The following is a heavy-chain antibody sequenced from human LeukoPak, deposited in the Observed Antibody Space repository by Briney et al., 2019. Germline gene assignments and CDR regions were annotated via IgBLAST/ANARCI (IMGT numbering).Heavy chain of an antibody. J-gene: IGHJ4*02. D-gene: IGHD6-13*01. CDR3: ARVGIAAAGTFDY. Sequence: PSETLSLTCAVYGGSFSGYYWSWIRQPPGKGLEWMGEINHSGSANYNPSLKSRVTISVDTSKNQFSLKLSSVTAADTAVYYCARVGIAAAGTFDYWGQGTLVTVSS. V-gene: IGHV4-34*01. CDR1: GGSFSGYY. CDR2: INHSGSA.